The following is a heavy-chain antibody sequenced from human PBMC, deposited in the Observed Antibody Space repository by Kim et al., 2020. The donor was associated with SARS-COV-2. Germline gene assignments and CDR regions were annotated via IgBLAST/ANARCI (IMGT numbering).Heavy chain of an antibody. V-gene: IGHV7-4-1*02. D-gene: IGHD3-9*01. CDR2: INTNTGNP. Sequence: ASVKVSCKASGYTFTSYAMAWVLPAPGQGLEWMGWINTNTGNPTYAQGFTGRFVFSLDTSVSTAYLQSSSLKAEDTAVYYCARDPSILTGYYRGPYYYYDMDVWGQGTTVTVSS. CDR1: GYTFTSYA. J-gene: IGHJ6*02. CDR3: ARDPSILTGYYRGPYYYYDMDV.